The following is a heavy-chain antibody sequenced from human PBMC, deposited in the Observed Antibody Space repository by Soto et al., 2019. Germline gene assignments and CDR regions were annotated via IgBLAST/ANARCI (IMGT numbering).Heavy chain of an antibody. CDR1: GGSISSGGYY. CDR2: IYYSGST. CDR3: ASLSAGYYYDSSGYYFDY. Sequence: QVQLQESGPGLVKPAQTLSLTCTVSGGSISSGGYYWSWIRQLPGKGLEWIGYIYYSGSTYYNASLKSRVTIAVDTSKNQFSLILGSVAAADTAVYYCASLSAGYYYDSSGYYFDYWGQGTLVTVSS. V-gene: IGHV4-31*03. D-gene: IGHD3-22*01. J-gene: IGHJ4*02.